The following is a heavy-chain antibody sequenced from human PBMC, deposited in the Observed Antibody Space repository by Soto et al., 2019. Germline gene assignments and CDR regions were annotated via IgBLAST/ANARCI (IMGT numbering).Heavy chain of an antibody. Sequence: GGSLRLSCAASGFTFSNAWMSWVRQAPGKGLEWVGRIKSKTDGGTTDYAAPVKGRFTISREDSKNTLYLQMNSLKTEDTAVYYCTTDPLYDYIWGSYRYSSYFDYWGQGTLVTVSS. V-gene: IGHV3-15*01. CDR3: TTDPLYDYIWGSYRYSSYFDY. J-gene: IGHJ4*02. D-gene: IGHD3-16*02. CDR1: GFTFSNAW. CDR2: IKSKTDGGTT.